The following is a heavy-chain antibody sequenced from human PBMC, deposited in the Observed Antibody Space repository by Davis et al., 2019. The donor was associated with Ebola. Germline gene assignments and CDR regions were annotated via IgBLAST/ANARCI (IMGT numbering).Heavy chain of an antibody. CDR3: ARGHSYGSMVYALDV. V-gene: IGHV4-39*02. J-gene: IGHJ6*02. D-gene: IGHD5-18*01. Sequence: MPSETLSLTCTVSGGSISSSHYYWGWIRQPPGKGLEWIGNIYYSGSTYYNPSLKRRVTISVDTSKSHFSLKLNSVTAADTAVYYCARGHSYGSMVYALDVWGQGTTVTVSS. CDR1: GGSISSSHYY. CDR2: IYYSGST.